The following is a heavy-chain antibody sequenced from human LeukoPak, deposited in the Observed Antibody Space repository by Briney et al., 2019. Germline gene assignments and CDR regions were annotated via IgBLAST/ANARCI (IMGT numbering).Heavy chain of an antibody. CDR3: ERNAAYDILTGYYTNSHFDY. CDR2: LSSRGDTI. Sequence: GGSLRLSCSASGFTFSSFEMNWVRQAPGKGLEWVSHLSSRGDTIFYADSMKGRFTISRDNAKNSLYLQMNSLRAEDTAVYYFERNAAYDILTGYYTNSHFDYWGQGTLVTVSS. CDR1: GFTFSSFE. V-gene: IGHV3-48*03. D-gene: IGHD3-9*01. J-gene: IGHJ4*02.